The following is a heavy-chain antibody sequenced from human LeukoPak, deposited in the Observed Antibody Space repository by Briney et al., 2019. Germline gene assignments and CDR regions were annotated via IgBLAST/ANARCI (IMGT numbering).Heavy chain of an antibody. CDR2: INHSGST. D-gene: IGHD2-2*01. CDR3: VRGSHGEYQLLHSGGWFDP. CDR1: GGSFSGYY. V-gene: IGHV4-34*01. Sequence: SETLSLTCAVYGGSFSGYYWRWIRQPPGKGLEWIGEINHSGSTNYNPSLKSRVTISVDPSKNQFALKLSSATAADTAVYYCVRGSHGEYQLLHSGGWFDPWGQGTLVTVSS. J-gene: IGHJ5*02.